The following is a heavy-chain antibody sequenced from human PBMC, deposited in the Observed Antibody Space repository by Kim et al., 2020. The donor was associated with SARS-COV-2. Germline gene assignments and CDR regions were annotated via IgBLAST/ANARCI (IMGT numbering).Heavy chain of an antibody. D-gene: IGHD2-21*01. Sequence: SETLSLTCTVSGGSVSNYFWNWIRQPPGKGLEWIGFIHHTGSSSSDPSLNSRVSMSVDTSKNQFSLKLTSVTAADTAVYYCARWGETHQVRACAVWGQGSTVTLSS. V-gene: IGHV4-59*02. CDR3: ARWGETHQVRACAV. CDR1: GGSVSNYF. CDR2: IHHTGSS. J-gene: IGHJ3*01.